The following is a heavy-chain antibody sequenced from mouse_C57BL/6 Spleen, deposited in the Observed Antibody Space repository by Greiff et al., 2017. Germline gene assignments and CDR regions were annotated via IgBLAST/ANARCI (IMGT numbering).Heavy chain of an antibody. J-gene: IGHJ3*01. D-gene: IGHD1-1*01. CDR2: IYPGSGST. CDR1: GYTFTSYW. V-gene: IGHV1-55*01. CDR3: ARDGYHYDGSSSGFAY. Sequence: QVQLQQPGAELVKPGASVKMSCKASGYTFTSYWITWVKQRPGQGLEWIGDIYPGSGSTNYNEKFKSKATLTVDTSSSTAYMQLSSLTSEDSAVYYCARDGYHYDGSSSGFAYWGQGTLVTVSA.